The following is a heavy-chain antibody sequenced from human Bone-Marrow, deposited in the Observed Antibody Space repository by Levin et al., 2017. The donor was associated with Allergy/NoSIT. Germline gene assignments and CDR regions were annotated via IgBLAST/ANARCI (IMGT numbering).Heavy chain of an antibody. J-gene: IGHJ6*02. Sequence: PSETLSLTCGVYGGSFSGYYWSWVRQPPGKGLEWIGDISHSGDTNYNPSLKSRLTISGDTSKKQFSLKLTSVTAADAAVYYCALAGPYYYYGMDVWGQGTMVTVSS. D-gene: IGHD1-14*01. CDR1: GGSFSGYY. CDR2: ISHSGDT. CDR3: ALAGPYYYYGMDV. V-gene: IGHV4-34*01.